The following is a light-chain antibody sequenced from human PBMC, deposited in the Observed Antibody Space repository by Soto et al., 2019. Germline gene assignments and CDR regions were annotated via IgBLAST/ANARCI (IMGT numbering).Light chain of an antibody. CDR1: QSIANN. J-gene: IGKJ1*01. Sequence: IVMTQSPATLSVSPGETATLSCRASQSIANNLAWYQQRPGQVPMLLVSGASTRATGIPVSFSGSRSGTEFTLTITSLQSEDFAVYYCHQYNNCPQTFGQGTKV. V-gene: IGKV3D-15*01. CDR3: HQYNNCPQT. CDR2: GAS.